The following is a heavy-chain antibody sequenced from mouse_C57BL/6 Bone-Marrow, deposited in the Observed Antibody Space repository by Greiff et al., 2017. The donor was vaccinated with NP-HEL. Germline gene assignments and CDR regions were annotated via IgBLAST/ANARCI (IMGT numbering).Heavy chain of an antibody. D-gene: IGHD2-4*01. J-gene: IGHJ3*01. CDR1: GFTFSDYY. V-gene: IGHV5-16*01. CDR2: INYDGSST. Sequence: EVQLVESEGGLVQPGSSMKLSCTASGFTFSDYYMAWVRQVPEKGLEWVANINYDGSSTYYLDSLKSRFIISRDNAKNILYLQMSSLKSEDTATYYCARVDYDYDRGFAYWGQGTLVTVSA. CDR3: ARVDYDYDRGFAY.